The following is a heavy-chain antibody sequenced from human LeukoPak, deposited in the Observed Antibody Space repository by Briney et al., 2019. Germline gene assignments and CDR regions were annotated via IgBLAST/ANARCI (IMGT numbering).Heavy chain of an antibody. CDR1: GGSISSYY. V-gene: IGHV4-4*07. D-gene: IGHD3-10*01. CDR3: ARDSPRLLWFGEPHYYYYMDV. J-gene: IGHJ6*03. Sequence: SETLSLTCTVSGGSISSYYWSWIRQPAGKGLEWIGRIYTSGSTNYNPSLKSRVTMSVDTPKNQFSLKLSSVTAADTAVYYCARDSPRLLWFGEPHYYYYMDVWGKGTTVTVSS. CDR2: IYTSGST.